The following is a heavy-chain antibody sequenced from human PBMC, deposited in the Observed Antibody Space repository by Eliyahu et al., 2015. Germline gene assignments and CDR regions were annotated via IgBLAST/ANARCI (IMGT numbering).Heavy chain of an antibody. CDR1: GFTXSNAW. V-gene: IGHV3-15*01. CDR2: IKSESDGGTT. Sequence: EVQLXESGGGLVXPGGSXRLSCTASGFTXSNAWLSXVRQAPGKGPEWIGXIKSESDGGTTDYTAPVKDRFTISRDESKNTLYLQMDNLKIEDTAIYYCTIYDSSGFFLDNWGQGTLVTVSS. CDR3: TIYDSSGFFLDN. D-gene: IGHD3-22*01. J-gene: IGHJ4*02.